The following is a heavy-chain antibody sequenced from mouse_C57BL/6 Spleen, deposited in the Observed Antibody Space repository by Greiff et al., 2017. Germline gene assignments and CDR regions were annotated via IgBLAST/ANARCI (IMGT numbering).Heavy chain of an antibody. CDR1: GYTFTDYE. Sequence: QVQLQQSGAELVRPGASVTLSCKASGYTFTDYEMHWVKQTPVHGLEWIGAIDPATGGTAYNQKFKGKAILTADKSSSTAYMELRSLTSEDSAVYYCTRAGKGYAMDYWGQGTSVTVSS. CDR2: IDPATGGT. J-gene: IGHJ4*01. CDR3: TRAGKGYAMDY. V-gene: IGHV1-15*01.